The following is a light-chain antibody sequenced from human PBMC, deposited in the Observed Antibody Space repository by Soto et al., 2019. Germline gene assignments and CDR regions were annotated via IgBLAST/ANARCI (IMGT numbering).Light chain of an antibody. V-gene: IGLV2-14*03. CDR2: DVS. J-gene: IGLJ1*01. Sequence: QSVLTQPASVSGSPGQSITISCTGTSSDVCGYNYVSWYQHHPGKAPKLIIYDVSNRPSGVSIRFSASKSDNTASLTISGLQPEDEAVYHCSSYTTSNPRQIVFGTGTTDTVL. CDR3: SSYTTSNPRQIV. CDR1: SSDVCGYNY.